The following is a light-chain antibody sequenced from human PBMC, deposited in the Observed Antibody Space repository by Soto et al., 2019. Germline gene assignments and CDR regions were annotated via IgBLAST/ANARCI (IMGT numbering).Light chain of an antibody. V-gene: IGLV2-23*01. CDR3: CSYAGSSTV. J-gene: IGLJ2*01. Sequence: QSVLTQPASVSGSPGQSITISCTGTSSDVGSYNLVSWYQQHPGKAPKLMIYEGSKRPSGVSNRFSGSKSGNTASLTISGLQAEDEADYYCCSYAGSSTVFGGGTKVTAL. CDR2: EGS. CDR1: SSDVGSYNL.